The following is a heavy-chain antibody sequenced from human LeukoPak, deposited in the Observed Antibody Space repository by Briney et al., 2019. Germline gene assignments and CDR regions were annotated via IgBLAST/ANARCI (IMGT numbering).Heavy chain of an antibody. CDR1: GFTFSSYS. CDR3: ARGRILGYCSSTSCAKMSWFDP. J-gene: IGHJ5*02. Sequence: TGGSLRLSCAASGFTFSSYSMNWVRQAPGKGLEWVSSISSSSSYIYYADSVKGRFTISRDNAKNSLYLQMNSLRAEDTAVYYCARGRILGYCSSTSCAKMSWFDPWGQGTLVTVSS. CDR2: ISSSSSYI. V-gene: IGHV3-21*01. D-gene: IGHD2-2*01.